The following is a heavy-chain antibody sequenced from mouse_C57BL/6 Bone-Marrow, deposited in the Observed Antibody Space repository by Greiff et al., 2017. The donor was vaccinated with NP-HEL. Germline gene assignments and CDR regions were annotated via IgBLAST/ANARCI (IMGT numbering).Heavy chain of an antibody. Sequence: EVKLMESGAELVRPGASVKLSCTASGFNIKDDYMHWVKQRPEQGLEWIGWIDPENGDTEYASKFQGKATITADTSSNTAYLQLSSLTSEDTAVYYCTRLYYYDSSYLYAMDYWGQGTSVTVSS. V-gene: IGHV14-4*01. CDR3: TRLYYYDSSYLYAMDY. CDR2: IDPENGDT. D-gene: IGHD1-1*01. CDR1: GFNIKDDY. J-gene: IGHJ4*01.